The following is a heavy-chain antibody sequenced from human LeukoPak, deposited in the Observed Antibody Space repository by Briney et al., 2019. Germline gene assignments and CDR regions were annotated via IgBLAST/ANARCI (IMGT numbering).Heavy chain of an antibody. Sequence: SVKVSCKASGGTYSSYAISWVRQAPGQGLEWMGRIIPIFGIANYAQKFQGRVTITADKSTSTAYMELSSLRSEDTAVYYCARDPQPYSYGSYYFDYWGQGTLVTVSS. CDR2: IIPIFGIA. V-gene: IGHV1-69*04. J-gene: IGHJ4*02. CDR1: GGTYSSYA. D-gene: IGHD5-18*01. CDR3: ARDPQPYSYGSYYFDY.